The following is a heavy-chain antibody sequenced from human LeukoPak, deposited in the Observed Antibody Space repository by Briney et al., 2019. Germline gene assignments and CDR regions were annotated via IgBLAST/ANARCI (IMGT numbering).Heavy chain of an antibody. V-gene: IGHV4-30-2*01. D-gene: IGHD2-2*01. CDR1: GGSISSGGYY. J-gene: IGHJ5*02. CDR3: ARRYCSSTSCYSPVDDWFDP. CDR2: IYHSGST. Sequence: SETLSLTCTVSGGSISSGGYYWSWIRQPPGKGLEWIGYIYHSGSTYYNPSLKSRVTISVDRSKNQFSLKLSSVTAADTAVYYCARRYCSSTSCYSPVDDWFDPWGQGTLVTVSS.